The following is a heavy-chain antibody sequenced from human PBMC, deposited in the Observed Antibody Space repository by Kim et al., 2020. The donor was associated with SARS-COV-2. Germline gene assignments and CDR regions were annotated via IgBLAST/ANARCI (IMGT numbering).Heavy chain of an antibody. V-gene: IGHV4-31*02. D-gene: IGHD3-22*01. CDR3: ARDYSSGYYLDY. Sequence: SYTPSLKSRVTISVDTSKNQFSLKLSSVTAADTAVYYCARDYSSGYYLDYWGQGTLVTVSS. J-gene: IGHJ4*02.